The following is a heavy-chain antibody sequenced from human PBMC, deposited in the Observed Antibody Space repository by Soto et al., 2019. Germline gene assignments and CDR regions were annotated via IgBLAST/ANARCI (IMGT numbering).Heavy chain of an antibody. CDR2: IKSKIDGETI. D-gene: IGHD2-21*01. Sequence: GGSLRLACTSSGVTFRQGGMSWVRQAPGKGLEWVARIKSKIDGETISYSAPVKGRFTISRDDWRNTLNLQMNTLKAEDTAVYYCATILFDSGASWGRGTLVTVSS. CDR3: ATILFDSGAS. CDR1: GVTFRQGG. V-gene: IGHV3-15*01. J-gene: IGHJ5*02.